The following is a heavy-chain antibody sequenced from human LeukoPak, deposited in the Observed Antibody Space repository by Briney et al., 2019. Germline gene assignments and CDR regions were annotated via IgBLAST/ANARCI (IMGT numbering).Heavy chain of an antibody. D-gene: IGHD3-22*01. Sequence: PGGSLRLSCTASGFAVSDNYMAWVRQAPGKGLEWVSVVCGGNTYYADSVEDRFTISRDNSKNTLYLQMNSLRVEDTAVYYCAKDLENHDTSACWGQGTLVTVSS. CDR1: GFAVSDNY. CDR2: VCGGNT. CDR3: AKDLENHDTSAC. J-gene: IGHJ4*02. V-gene: IGHV3-53*01.